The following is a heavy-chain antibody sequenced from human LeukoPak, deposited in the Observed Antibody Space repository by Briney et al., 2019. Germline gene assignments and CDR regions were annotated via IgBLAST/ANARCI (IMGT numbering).Heavy chain of an antibody. J-gene: IGHJ4*02. CDR3: ATEYYYDSSGYYYFDY. V-gene: IGHV1-69*13. D-gene: IGHD3-22*01. Sequence: SVKVSCKASGGTFSSYAISWVRQAPGQGLEWMGGIIPIFGTANCAQKFQGRVTITADESTSTAYMELSSLRSEDTAVYYCATEYYYDSSGYYYFDYWGQGTLVTVSS. CDR2: IIPIFGTA. CDR1: GGTFSSYA.